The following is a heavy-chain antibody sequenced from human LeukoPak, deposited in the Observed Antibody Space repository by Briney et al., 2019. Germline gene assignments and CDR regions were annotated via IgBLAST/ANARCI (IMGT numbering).Heavy chain of an antibody. V-gene: IGHV3-23*01. CDR1: GFSFSSFA. CDR3: ARDNEQWLAIYYYYGMDV. J-gene: IGHJ6*02. Sequence: GGSLRLSCAASGFSFSSFAISWVRQAPAKGLGWVSAISGSGGVTYYGDSVKGRFTISRDNSKNTLYLQMNSLRAEDTAVYYCARDNEQWLAIYYYYGMDVWGQGTTVTVSS. CDR2: ISGSGGVT. D-gene: IGHD6-19*01.